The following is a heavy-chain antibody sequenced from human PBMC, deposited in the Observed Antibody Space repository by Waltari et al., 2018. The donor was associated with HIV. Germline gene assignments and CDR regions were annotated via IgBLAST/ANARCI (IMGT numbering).Heavy chain of an antibody. Sequence: QVQLVESGGGLVKPGGSLRLSCAASGFTFSDYYMSWIRQAPGKGLEWVSYISSSGSTIYYSDSVKGRFTMSRDNAKNSLYLQMSSLRAEDTAVYYWATGGGQFRFGVAKRTYGMDVWGQGTTVTVSS. CDR1: GFTFSDYY. J-gene: IGHJ6*02. D-gene: IGHD3-10*01. CDR2: ISSSGSTI. CDR3: ATGGGQFRFGVAKRTYGMDV. V-gene: IGHV3-11*01.